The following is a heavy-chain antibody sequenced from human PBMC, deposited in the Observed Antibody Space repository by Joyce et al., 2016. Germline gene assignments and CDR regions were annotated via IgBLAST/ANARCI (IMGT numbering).Heavy chain of an antibody. CDR2: ISSSGGST. D-gene: IGHD4-17*01. CDR1: RFAFSSYA. CDR3: AKDQDYGDYSVDY. J-gene: IGHJ4*02. Sequence: EVQLLESGGGLVQPGGSLRLSCAASRFAFSSYAMSWVRQGPGKGLEWVSTISSSGGSTYYADSVKGRFTISRDNSENTLYLQMNSLRVGDTAVYYCAKDQDYGDYSVDYWGQGTLVTVSS. V-gene: IGHV3-23*01.